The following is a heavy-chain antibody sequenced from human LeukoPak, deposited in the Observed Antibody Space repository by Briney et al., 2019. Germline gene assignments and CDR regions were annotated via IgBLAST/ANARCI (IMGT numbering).Heavy chain of an antibody. V-gene: IGHV4-39*07. CDR3: ARATSYGYFYYYYMDV. CDR1: GGSISSSSYY. Sequence: SETLSLTCTVSGGSISSSSYYWGWIRQPPGKGLEWIGSIYYSGSTYYNPSLKSRVTISVDTSKNQFSLKLSSVTAADTAVYYCARATSYGYFYYYYMDVWGKGTTVTVSS. J-gene: IGHJ6*03. CDR2: IYYSGST. D-gene: IGHD5-18*01.